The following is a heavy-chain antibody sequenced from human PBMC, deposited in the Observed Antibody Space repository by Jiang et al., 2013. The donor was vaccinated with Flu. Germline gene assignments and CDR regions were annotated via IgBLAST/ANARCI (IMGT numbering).Heavy chain of an antibody. Sequence: GAEVKKPGESLRVSCQGSEYSFNDYRISWVRQLPGKGLEWLGRIDPDDSYTNYNPSFQGHVIISVDKSINTAYLQWRSLRASDSAMYYCVRHPLSDVVATTTGREYWGQGNPGQRLL. CDR3: VRHPLSDVVATTTGREY. D-gene: IGHD5-12*01. J-gene: IGHJ4*02. CDR2: IDPDDSYT. V-gene: IGHV5-10-1*01. CDR1: EYSFNDYR.